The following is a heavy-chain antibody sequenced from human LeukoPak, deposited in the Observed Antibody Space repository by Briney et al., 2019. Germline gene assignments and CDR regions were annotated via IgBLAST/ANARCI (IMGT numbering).Heavy chain of an antibody. CDR3: ARDTAILRFLEWLSPFFDY. D-gene: IGHD3-3*01. V-gene: IGHV1-18*01. J-gene: IGHJ4*02. Sequence: ASVKVSCKASGYTFTSYGISWVRQAPGQGLEWMGWISAYNGNTNYAQKPQGRVTMTTDTSTSTAYMELRSLRSDDTAVYYCARDTAILRFLEWLSPFFDYWGQGTLVTVSS. CDR2: ISAYNGNT. CDR1: GYTFTSYG.